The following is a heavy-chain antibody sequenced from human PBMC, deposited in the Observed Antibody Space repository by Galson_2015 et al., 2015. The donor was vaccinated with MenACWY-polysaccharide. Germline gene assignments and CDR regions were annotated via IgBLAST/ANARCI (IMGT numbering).Heavy chain of an antibody. V-gene: IGHV1-69*02. Sequence: SVKVSCKASGGSLSSSSIGWGRQAPGPGLEWMGRILPFATMGNHAQKFEGRDMHSADPSLNTVYMQLTSLTSDDTAVYFCARVDCSGGHCYFAYWGQGTLVTVSS. CDR1: GGSLSSSS. J-gene: IGHJ4*02. D-gene: IGHD2-15*01. CDR2: ILPFATMG. CDR3: ARVDCSGGHCYFAY.